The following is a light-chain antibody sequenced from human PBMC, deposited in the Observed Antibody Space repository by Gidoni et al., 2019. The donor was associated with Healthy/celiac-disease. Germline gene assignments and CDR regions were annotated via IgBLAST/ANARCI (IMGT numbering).Light chain of an antibody. CDR3: QKYISAPP. CDR2: AAS. CDR1: QGISNY. V-gene: IGKV1-27*01. J-gene: IGKJ3*01. Sequence: DIQMTQSPSSLSASVGDRVNITCRASQGISNYLAWYQQKPGKVPKLLIYAASTLQSGVPSRFSVSGSETDFTLTISSLQPEDVATYYCQKYISAPPFGPGTKVDIK.